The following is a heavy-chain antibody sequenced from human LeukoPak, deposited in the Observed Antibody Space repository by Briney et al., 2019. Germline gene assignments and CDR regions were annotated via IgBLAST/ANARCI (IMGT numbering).Heavy chain of an antibody. J-gene: IGHJ6*02. CDR1: GFTFSSYW. CDR2: INSDGSST. Sequence: GGSLRLSCAASGFTFSSYWMHSVRQAPGKGLVWVSRINSDGSSTSYADSVKGRFTISRDNAKNTLYLQMNSLRAEDTAVYYCARDYGDYDLTLGYGMDVWGQGTTVTVSS. V-gene: IGHV3-74*01. CDR3: ARDYGDYDLTLGYGMDV. D-gene: IGHD4-17*01.